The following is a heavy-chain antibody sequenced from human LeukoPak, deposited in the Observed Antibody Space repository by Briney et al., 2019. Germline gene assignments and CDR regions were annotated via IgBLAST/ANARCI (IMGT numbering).Heavy chain of an antibody. CDR1: GLTFSSYA. J-gene: IGHJ4*02. CDR3: AKGKYDFWSGYYVPFDY. CDR2: ISGSGGST. D-gene: IGHD3-3*01. V-gene: IGHV3-23*01. Sequence: GGSLRLSCSASGLTFSSYAMSWVRQAPGKGLEWVSAISGSGGSTYYADSVKGRFTISRDNSKNTLYLQMNSLRAEDTAVYYCAKGKYDFWSGYYVPFDYWGQGTLVTVSS.